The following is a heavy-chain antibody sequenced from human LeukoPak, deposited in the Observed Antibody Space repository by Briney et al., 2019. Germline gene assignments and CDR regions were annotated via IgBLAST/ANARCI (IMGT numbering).Heavy chain of an antibody. CDR2: INPYSGAT. V-gene: IGHV1-2*02. Sequence: ASVKVSCRASGYTFTGYYMHWVRQAPGQGLEWMGWINPYSGATHYAQKLQGRVTMTRDTSISTAYMDLSGLRSDDTAVYYCARGQDYSSGWYAYWGQGTLVTVSS. CDR3: ARGQDYSSGWYAY. J-gene: IGHJ4*02. D-gene: IGHD6-19*01. CDR1: GYTFTGYY.